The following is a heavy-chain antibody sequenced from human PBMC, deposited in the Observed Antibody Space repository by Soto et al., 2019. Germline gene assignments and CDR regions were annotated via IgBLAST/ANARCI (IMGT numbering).Heavy chain of an antibody. CDR3: ARPSDISVVIAGRFDP. J-gene: IGHJ5*02. D-gene: IGHD2-15*01. CDR1: GCSFSNYA. CDR2: LCVTLGNT. V-gene: IGHV3-23*01. Sequence: GGSLRLSCAASGCSFSNYAMSWVRQAPGKGLWWVSALCVTLGNTRYADPVKGRFTISRDDAKNTLYLKMNSLRAEDTAVYYCARPSDISVVIAGRFDPWGQGTLVTVSS.